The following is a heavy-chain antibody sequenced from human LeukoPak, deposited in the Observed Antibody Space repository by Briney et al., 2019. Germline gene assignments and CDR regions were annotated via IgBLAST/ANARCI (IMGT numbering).Heavy chain of an antibody. CDR3: AKRGNPAVGHHYLDV. D-gene: IGHD2-2*01. CDR1: GFIFSSYD. CDR2: ITLSGANT. Sequence: GGSLRLSCAASGFIFSSYDMSWVRQAPGKGLEWVSSITLSGANTFYADSVMGRFTISRDNSKNTLYLQMNSLRAEDTAVYFCAKRGNPAVGHHYLDVWGKGTTVSVSS. V-gene: IGHV3-23*01. J-gene: IGHJ6*03.